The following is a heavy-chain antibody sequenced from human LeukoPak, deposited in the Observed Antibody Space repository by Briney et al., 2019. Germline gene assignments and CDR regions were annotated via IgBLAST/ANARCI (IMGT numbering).Heavy chain of an antibody. CDR1: GFTFSSYW. CDR2: INSDGSST. D-gene: IGHD4/OR15-4a*01. Sequence: GGSLRLSCAASGFTFSSYWMHWVRQAPGKGLVWVSRINSDGSSTSYADSVKGRFTISRDNAKNTLYLQVNSLRAEDTAVYYCARDGPNDYGEDDAFDIWGQGTMVTVSS. CDR3: ARDGPNDYGEDDAFDI. J-gene: IGHJ3*02. V-gene: IGHV3-74*01.